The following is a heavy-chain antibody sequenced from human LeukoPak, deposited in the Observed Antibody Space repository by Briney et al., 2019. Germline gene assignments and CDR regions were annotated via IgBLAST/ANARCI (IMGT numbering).Heavy chain of an antibody. CDR1: GYTFTSYA. Sequence: ASVKVSCKASGYTFTSYAMHWVRQAPGQRLEWMGWINAGNGNTKYSQKFQGRVTITRDTSASTAYMELSSLRSEDTAVYYCARDRSSGSYILTYYFDYWGQGTLVTVSS. D-gene: IGHD3-10*01. V-gene: IGHV1-3*01. J-gene: IGHJ4*02. CDR2: INAGNGNT. CDR3: ARDRSSGSYILTYYFDY.